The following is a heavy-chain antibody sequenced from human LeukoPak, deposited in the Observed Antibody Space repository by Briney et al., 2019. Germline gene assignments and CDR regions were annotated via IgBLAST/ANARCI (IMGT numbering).Heavy chain of an antibody. D-gene: IGHD6-19*01. CDR3: ARGYSSGWHVGNWFGP. J-gene: IGHJ5*02. Sequence: GGSLRLSCAASGFTFSSYEMNWVRQAPGKGLEWVSYISSSGSGVYYADSVKGRLIISRDNAKNSLSLQMNSLRDEDTAVYYCARGYSSGWHVGNWFGPWGQGTLVTVSS. CDR2: ISSSGSGV. CDR1: GFTFSSYE. V-gene: IGHV3-48*03.